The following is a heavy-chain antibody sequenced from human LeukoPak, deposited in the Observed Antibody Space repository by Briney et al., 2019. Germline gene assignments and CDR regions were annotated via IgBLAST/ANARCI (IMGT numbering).Heavy chain of an antibody. CDR3: ASSMHSYENY. CDR1: GGTFSSYA. CDR2: IIPILGIA. J-gene: IGHJ4*02. V-gene: IGHV1-69*04. D-gene: IGHD5-18*01. Sequence: SVKVSCKASGGTFSSYAIRWVRQVPGQGLEWMGRIIPILGIANYAQKFQGRVTITADKSTSTAYMELSSLRSEDTAVYYCASSMHSYENYWGQGTLVTVSS.